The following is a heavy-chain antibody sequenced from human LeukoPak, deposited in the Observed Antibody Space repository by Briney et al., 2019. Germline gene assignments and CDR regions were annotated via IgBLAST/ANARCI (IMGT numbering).Heavy chain of an antibody. Sequence: ASVKVSCKASGGTFSSYAISWVRQAPGQGLEWMGGIIPIFGTANYAQKFRGRVTITADESTSTAYMELSSLRSEDTAVYYCARDGVPHSRYYGMDVWGKGTTVTVSS. CDR2: IIPIFGTA. J-gene: IGHJ6*04. D-gene: IGHD3-3*01. V-gene: IGHV1-69*01. CDR1: GGTFSSYA. CDR3: ARDGVPHSRYYGMDV.